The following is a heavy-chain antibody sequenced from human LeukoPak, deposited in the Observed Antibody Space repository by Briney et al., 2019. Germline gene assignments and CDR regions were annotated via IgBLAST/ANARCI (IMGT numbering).Heavy chain of an antibody. CDR1: GGSISSYY. Sequence: SETLSLTCTVSGGSISSYYWSWIRQPPGKGLEWIGYIYYSGSTNYNPSLKSRVTISVDTSKNQFSLKLSSVTAADTTAYYCARRAGRSFDYWGQGTLVTVSS. V-gene: IGHV4-59*08. J-gene: IGHJ4*02. CDR2: IYYSGST. CDR3: ARRAGRSFDY.